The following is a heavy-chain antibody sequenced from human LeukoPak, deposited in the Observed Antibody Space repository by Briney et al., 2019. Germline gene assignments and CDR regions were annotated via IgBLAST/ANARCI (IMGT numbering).Heavy chain of an antibody. CDR2: IYYSGST. CDR3: ARTLYSSSHFDY. J-gene: IGHJ4*02. V-gene: IGHV4-61*05. D-gene: IGHD6-6*01. CDR1: GGSISSSSYY. Sequence: PSETLSLTCTVSGGSISSSSYYWSWIRQPPGKGLEWIGYIYYSGSTNYNPSLKSRVTISVDTSKNQFSLKLSSVTAADTAVYYCARTLYSSSHFDYWGQGTLVTVSS.